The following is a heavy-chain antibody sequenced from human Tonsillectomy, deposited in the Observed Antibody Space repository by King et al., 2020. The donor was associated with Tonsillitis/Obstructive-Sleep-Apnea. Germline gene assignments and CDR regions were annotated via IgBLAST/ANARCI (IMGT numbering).Heavy chain of an antibody. CDR2: IYYSGST. CDR3: ARHATIFGVVIAWFDP. CDR1: GGSISSSSYY. D-gene: IGHD3-3*01. J-gene: IGHJ5*02. V-gene: IGHV4-39*01. Sequence: QLQESGPGLVKPSETLSLTCTVSGGSISSSSYYWGWIRQPPGQGLEWIGSIYYSGSTYYNPSLKSRVTISVDTSKNQFSLKLSSVTAADTAVYYCARHATIFGVVIAWFDPWGQGTLVTVSS.